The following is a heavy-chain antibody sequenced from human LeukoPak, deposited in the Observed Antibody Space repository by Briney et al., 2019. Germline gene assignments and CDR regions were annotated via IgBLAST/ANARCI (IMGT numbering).Heavy chain of an antibody. CDR1: GFTFGDYA. CDR3: TRDVSDGMDV. D-gene: IGHD5/OR15-5a*01. CDR2: TRSITYGGTT. J-gene: IGHJ6*02. V-gene: IGHV3-49*04. Sequence: PGGSLRLSCTTSGFTFGDYALSWVRQAPGKGLEWVGFTRSITYGGTTEYAASVKGRFTILREDSKSIAYLQMNSLRSEDTGMYFCTRDVSDGMDVWGQGTTVTVSS.